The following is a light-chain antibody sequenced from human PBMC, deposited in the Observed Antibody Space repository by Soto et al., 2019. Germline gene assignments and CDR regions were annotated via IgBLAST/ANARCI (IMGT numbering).Light chain of an antibody. CDR1: QSVSSSY. V-gene: IGKV3-20*01. CDR2: GAS. J-gene: IGKJ3*01. CDR3: QQYGSSPLFT. Sequence: EIVLTQSPGTLSLSPGERATLSCRASQSVSSSYLAWYQQKPGQAPRHLIYGASSRATGIPDRFSGSESGTDFTLTISRLEPEDFAVYYCQQYGSSPLFTFGPGTKVDIK.